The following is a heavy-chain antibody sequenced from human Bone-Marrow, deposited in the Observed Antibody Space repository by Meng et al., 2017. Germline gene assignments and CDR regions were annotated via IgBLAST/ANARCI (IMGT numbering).Heavy chain of an antibody. CDR1: GASISSSHW. CDR2: IYHDGST. CDR3: ARAAYDIWSGYAP. D-gene: IGHD3-3*01. Sequence: GHRQGSGPGLVKPSGPLSLTCAVSGASISSSHWWGWVRQPPGKGLEWIGEIYHDGSTNYTPSLKSRVTISVDKSKNQFSLKLSSVTAADTAVYYCARAAYDIWSGYAPWGQGSLVTVSS. J-gene: IGHJ5*02. V-gene: IGHV4-4*02.